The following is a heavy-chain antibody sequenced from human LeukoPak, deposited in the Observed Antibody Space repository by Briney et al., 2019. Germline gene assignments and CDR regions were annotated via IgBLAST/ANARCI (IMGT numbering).Heavy chain of an antibody. J-gene: IGHJ4*02. D-gene: IGHD3-22*01. Sequence: GGSLRLSCAASGFTFSSYSMNWVRQAPGKGLEWVSSISSSSSYIYYADSVKGRFTISRDNAKNSLYLQMNSLRAEDTAVYYCAREKGNYDSSGYYHTNLGYWGQGTLVTVSS. CDR2: ISSSSSYI. CDR3: AREKGNYDSSGYYHTNLGY. CDR1: GFTFSSYS. V-gene: IGHV3-21*01.